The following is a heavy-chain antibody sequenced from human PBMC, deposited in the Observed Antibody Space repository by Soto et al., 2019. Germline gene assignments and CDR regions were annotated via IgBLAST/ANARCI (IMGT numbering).Heavy chain of an antibody. J-gene: IGHJ5*02. CDR3: VRGLAPNWFDP. V-gene: IGHV3-53*01. CDR2: IYSGGST. Sequence: PGGSLRLSCAASGFTVSSNYMSWVRQAPGKGLEWVSVIYSGGSTYYADSVKGRFTISRDNSKNTLFLEMNSLRAEDTAMYYCVRGLAPNWFDPWGQGTLVTVSS. CDR1: GFTVSSNY.